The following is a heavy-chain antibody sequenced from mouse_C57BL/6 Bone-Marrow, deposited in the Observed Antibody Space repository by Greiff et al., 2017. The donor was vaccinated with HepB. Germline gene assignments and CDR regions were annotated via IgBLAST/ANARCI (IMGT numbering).Heavy chain of an antibody. V-gene: IGHV1-72*01. CDR1: GYTFTSYW. CDR3: AMGITTVVATDYFDY. D-gene: IGHD1-1*01. J-gene: IGHJ2*01. CDR2: VDPNSGVT. Sequence: VQLQQPGAELVKPGASVKLSCKASGYTFTSYWMHWVKQRPGRGLEWIGRVDPNSGVTKYNEKFKSKATLTVDKPSSTAYMQLSSLTSEDSAVYYCAMGITTVVATDYFDYWGQGTTLTVSS.